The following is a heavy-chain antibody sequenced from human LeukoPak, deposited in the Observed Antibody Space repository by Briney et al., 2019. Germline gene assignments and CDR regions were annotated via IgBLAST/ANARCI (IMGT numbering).Heavy chain of an antibody. D-gene: IGHD2-2*01. CDR3: ARGRTGAAALDF. CDR1: GGSFSGHY. Sequence: SETLSLTCAVYGGSFSGHYWTWIRQPPGKGLEWIGESTHSGSTNYNPSLKSRVTISVDTSKNQFSLKLTSVNAADTAVYHCARGRTGAAALDFWGPGTLVTVSS. CDR2: STHSGST. J-gene: IGHJ4*02. V-gene: IGHV4-34*01.